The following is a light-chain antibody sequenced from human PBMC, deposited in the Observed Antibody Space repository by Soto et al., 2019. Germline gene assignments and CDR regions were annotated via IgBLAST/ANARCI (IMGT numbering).Light chain of an antibody. Sequence: QSVLTQPPSVSAAPGQKVTISCSGGSSNIGNNYVSWYQQFPGRAPKLLIYDNNKRPSGIPDRFSGSKSGTSATLGITGLQTGDEADYYCGTWDSSLNTAIFGGGTKVTVL. V-gene: IGLV1-51*01. CDR1: SSNIGNNY. CDR2: DNN. J-gene: IGLJ2*01. CDR3: GTWDSSLNTAI.